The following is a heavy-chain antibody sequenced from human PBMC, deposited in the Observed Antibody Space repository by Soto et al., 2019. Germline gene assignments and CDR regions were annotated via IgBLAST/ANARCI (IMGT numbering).Heavy chain of an antibody. J-gene: IGHJ5*02. CDR2: INPNSGGT. CDR1: GYTFTGYY. Sequence: ASVKVSCKVSGYTFTGYYMHWVRQAPGQGLEWMGWINPNSGGTNYAQKFQGRVTMTRDTSISTAYMELSRLRSDDTAVYYCARADIVRGWFDPWGQGTLVTVSS. V-gene: IGHV1-2*02. CDR3: ARADIVRGWFDP. D-gene: IGHD2-15*01.